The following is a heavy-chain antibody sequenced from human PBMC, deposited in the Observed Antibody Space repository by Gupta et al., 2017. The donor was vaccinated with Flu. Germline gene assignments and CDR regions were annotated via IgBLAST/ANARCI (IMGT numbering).Heavy chain of an antibody. D-gene: IGHD4-17*01. Sequence: WNWIRQSPSRGLEWLGRTYYRSKWSKWYNDYAVSVKSRITINPDTSKNQVSLQLNSVTPDDTAVYYCARNAGTTQWDYCDYWGQGVLVTVPS. J-gene: IGHJ4*02. V-gene: IGHV6-1*01. CDR2: TYYRSKWSKWYN. CDR3: ARNAGTTQWDYCDY.